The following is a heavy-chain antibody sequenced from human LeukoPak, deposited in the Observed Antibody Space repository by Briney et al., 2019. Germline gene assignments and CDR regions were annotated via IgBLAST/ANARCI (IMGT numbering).Heavy chain of an antibody. V-gene: IGHV1-69*02. CDR2: IIPILGIA. CDR3: ARGPAQAMYYDFWSGSTTSNWFDP. J-gene: IGHJ5*02. D-gene: IGHD3-3*01. CDR1: GGTFSSYT. Sequence: SVKVSCKASGGTFSSYTISWVRQAPGQGLEWMGRIIPILGIANYAQKFQGRVTITADKSTSTAYMELSSLRSEDTAVYYCARGPAQAMYYDFWSGSTTSNWFDPWGQGTLVTVSS.